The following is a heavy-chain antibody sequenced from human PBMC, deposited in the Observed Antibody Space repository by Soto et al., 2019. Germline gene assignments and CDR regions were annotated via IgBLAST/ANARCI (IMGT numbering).Heavy chain of an antibody. J-gene: IGHJ4*02. D-gene: IGHD3-3*01. CDR3: AKSRIGVTSHFDY. V-gene: IGHV3-23*01. Sequence: EVQLLDSGGGLVQPGGSLRVSCAASGFAFSSYAMSWVRQAPGKGLEWVSGISASGVSTYYADSVKGRFTISRDNAKNMMFLEMNSLRAKDTAVYYCAKSRIGVTSHFDYWGQGTQVTVSS. CDR1: GFAFSSYA. CDR2: ISASGVST.